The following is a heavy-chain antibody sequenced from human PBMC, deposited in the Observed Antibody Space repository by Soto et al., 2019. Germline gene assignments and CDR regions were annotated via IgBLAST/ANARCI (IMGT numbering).Heavy chain of an antibody. CDR2: ISGSGGIT. V-gene: IGHV3-23*01. Sequence: PGGSLTLSCAASGFTFSSYAMSWVRQAPGKGLEWVSAISGSGGITYYADSVNGRFTISRDNSKNTLYLQMNSLRAEDTAVYYCASPAYSSSPTAHYYYYYGMEVWGQGTTVTVSS. J-gene: IGHJ6*02. CDR3: ASPAYSSSPTAHYYYYYGMEV. CDR1: GFTFSSYA. D-gene: IGHD6-6*01.